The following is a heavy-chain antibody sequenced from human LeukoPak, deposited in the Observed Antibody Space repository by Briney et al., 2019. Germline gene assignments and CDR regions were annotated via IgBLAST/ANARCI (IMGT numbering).Heavy chain of an antibody. J-gene: IGHJ4*02. D-gene: IGHD4-17*01. CDR1: GGSISSGSYY. CDR3: ARLDYGDHDY. V-gene: IGHV4-39*01. CDR2: IYYSGST. Sequence: SETVSLSCSVSGGSISSGSYYWGWIRQPPGKGLEWIGSIYYSGSTYYNPSLKSRVTISVDTSKNQLSLKLSSVTATDTAVYYCARLDYGDHDYWGQGTLVTVSS.